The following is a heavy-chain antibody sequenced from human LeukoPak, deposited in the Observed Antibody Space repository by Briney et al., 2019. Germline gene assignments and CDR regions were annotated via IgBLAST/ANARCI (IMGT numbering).Heavy chain of an antibody. Sequence: GGSLRLSCAASGFTFSNYLMHWVRQAPGKGQVWVSRISGDGSTTTYADSVKGRFTSSRDNAKNTLYLQMNSLGVEDTAVYYCAREVVGLAFDYWGQGTLATVSS. V-gene: IGHV3-74*01. J-gene: IGHJ4*02. CDR2: ISGDGSTT. CDR3: AREVVGLAFDY. CDR1: GFTFSNYL. D-gene: IGHD1-26*01.